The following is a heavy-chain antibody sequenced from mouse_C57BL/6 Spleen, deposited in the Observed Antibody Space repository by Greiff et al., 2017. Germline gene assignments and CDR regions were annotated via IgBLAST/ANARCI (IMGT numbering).Heavy chain of an antibody. V-gene: IGHV1-52*01. Sequence: QVHVKQPGAELVRPGSSVKLSCKASGYTFTSYWMHWVKQRPIQGLEWIGNIDPSDSETHYNQKFKDKATLTVDKSSSTAYMQLSSLTSEDSAVYYCARSGGSGYVDAYWGQGTLVTVSA. CDR3: ARSGGSGYVDAY. D-gene: IGHD3-2*02. CDR2: IDPSDSET. J-gene: IGHJ3*01. CDR1: GYTFTSYW.